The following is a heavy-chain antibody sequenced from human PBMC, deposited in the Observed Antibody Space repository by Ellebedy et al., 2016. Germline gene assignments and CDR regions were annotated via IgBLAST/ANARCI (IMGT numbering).Heavy chain of an antibody. D-gene: IGHD4-11*01. CDR2: ISSSGGDL. Sequence: GESLKISCAASGFTFTTYGMSWVRQAPGKGLQWVSGISSSGGDLYYADSVKGRFTISRDNSKNTLYLQMNSLRAEETAVYYCAKAIVTNYWYFELWGRGTLVTVSS. CDR1: GFTFTTYG. CDR3: AKAIVTNYWYFEL. J-gene: IGHJ2*01. V-gene: IGHV3-23*01.